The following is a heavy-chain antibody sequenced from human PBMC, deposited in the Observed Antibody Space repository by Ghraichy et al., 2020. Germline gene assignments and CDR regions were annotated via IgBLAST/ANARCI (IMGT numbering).Heavy chain of an antibody. CDR2: IYYSGST. D-gene: IGHD3-10*01. V-gene: IGHV4-59*01. CDR3: ARGRRGSDY. J-gene: IGHJ4*02. CDR1: GGSISSYY. Sequence: SETLSLTCTVSGGSISSYYWSWIRQPPGKGLEWIGYIYYSGSTNYNPSLKSRVTISVDTSKNQFSLKLSSVTAADTAVYYCARGRRGSDYWGQGTLVTVSS.